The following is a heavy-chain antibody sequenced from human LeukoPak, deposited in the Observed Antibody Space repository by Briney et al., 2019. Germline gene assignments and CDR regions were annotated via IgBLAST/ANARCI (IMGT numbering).Heavy chain of an antibody. V-gene: IGHV1-18*01. J-gene: IGHJ4*02. CDR2: ISAYNGNT. CDR1: GYTFISYG. D-gene: IGHD1-26*01. Sequence: ASVKVSCKASGYTFISYGISWVRQAPGQGLEWMGWISAYNGNTNYAQKFQGRVTMTTDPSTSTAYMELRSLRSDDTAVYYCARGEVCGSYGIAFDYWGQGTLVTVSS. CDR3: ARGEVCGSYGIAFDY.